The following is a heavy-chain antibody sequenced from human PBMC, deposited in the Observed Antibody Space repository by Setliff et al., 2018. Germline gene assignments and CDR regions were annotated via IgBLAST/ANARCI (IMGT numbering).Heavy chain of an antibody. Sequence: PSETLSLTCTVSGYSISSGYYWGWIRQPPGKGLEWIGSIYHSGSTNYNPSLKSRVTISVDTSKNQFSLKLSSVTAADTAVYYCARGCYYGDYVGARFAYFDYWGQGTLVTVSS. J-gene: IGHJ4*02. CDR1: GYSISSGYY. D-gene: IGHD4-17*01. CDR3: ARGCYYGDYVGARFAYFDY. V-gene: IGHV4-38-2*02. CDR2: IYHSGST.